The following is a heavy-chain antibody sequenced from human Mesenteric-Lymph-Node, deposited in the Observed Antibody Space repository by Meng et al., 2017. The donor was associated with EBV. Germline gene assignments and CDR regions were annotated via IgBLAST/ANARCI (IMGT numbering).Heavy chain of an antibody. Sequence: QLLQSGTEVKKPGASVQVSCKASGYTFTNYYINWVRQAPGQGLEWMGRIDPNSGDTDYAQKFQARVTMTRDTSIRTAYMELDSLRSDDTAVYYCASTILVPGPDSWGQGTLVTVSS. J-gene: IGHJ4*02. V-gene: IGHV1-2*06. CDR2: IDPNSGDT. CDR1: GYTFTNYY. CDR3: ASTILVPGPDS. D-gene: IGHD2-2*01.